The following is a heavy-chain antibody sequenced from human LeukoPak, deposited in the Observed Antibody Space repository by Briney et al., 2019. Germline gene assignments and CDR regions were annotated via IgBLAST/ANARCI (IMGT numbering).Heavy chain of an antibody. CDR2: SKSRGDGGTT. CDR3: TAGDLDAFDV. D-gene: IGHD7-27*01. CDR1: GFPFSNAW. J-gene: IGHJ3*01. V-gene: IGHV3-15*01. Sequence: GGSLRLSCAASGFPFSNAWMSWVRQAPGKGLEWVSRSKSRGDGGTTDYAAPVKGRLTISRDDSKNTLYLQMHSLKTEDTAVYYCTAGDLDAFDVWGQGTMVIVSS.